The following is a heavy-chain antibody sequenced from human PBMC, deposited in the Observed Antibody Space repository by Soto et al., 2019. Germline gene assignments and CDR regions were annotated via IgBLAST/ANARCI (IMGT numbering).Heavy chain of an antibody. CDR2: IYYSGRT. D-gene: IGHD3-22*01. J-gene: IGHJ4*02. CDR1: GGSISSGDYY. Sequence: QVQLQESGPGLVKPSQTLSLTCTVSGGSISSGDYYWSWIRQPPGKGLEWIGYIYYSGRTYYNPSLKRRVTISVDPSKNQFALKLSSVTAADTAVYYCARVDSSGYQPFDYWGQGTLVTVSS. V-gene: IGHV4-30-4*01. CDR3: ARVDSSGYQPFDY.